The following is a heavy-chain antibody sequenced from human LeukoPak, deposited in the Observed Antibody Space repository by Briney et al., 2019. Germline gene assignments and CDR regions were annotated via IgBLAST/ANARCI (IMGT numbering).Heavy chain of an antibody. CDR2: ISGSGGRT. V-gene: IGHV3-23*01. D-gene: IGHD2-8*01. CDR1: GFSFNRYA. CDR3: AQSTSMRYFFDL. Sequence: LPGGFLRLSCAASGFSFNRYAVAWVRQAPGKGLEWVSTISGSGGRTFFADSVKGRFTVSRDNSVFLQMNSLRAEDTALYYCAQSTSMRYFFDLWGRGTLVTVSS. J-gene: IGHJ2*01.